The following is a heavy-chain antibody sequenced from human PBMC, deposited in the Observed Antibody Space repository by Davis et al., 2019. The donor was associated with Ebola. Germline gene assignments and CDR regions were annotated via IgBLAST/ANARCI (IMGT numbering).Heavy chain of an antibody. V-gene: IGHV4-61*09. D-gene: IGHD6-13*01. J-gene: IGHJ6*02. CDR3: AEARGVIAAAGYYYYGMDV. CDR2: IYTSGST. Sequence: PSETLSLTCTVSGGSISSGSYYWSWIRQPAGKGLEWIGHIYTSGSTNYNPSLKSRVTISVDTSKNQFSLKLSSVTAADTAVYYCAEARGVIAAAGYYYYGMDVWGQGTTVTVSS. CDR1: GGSISSGSYY.